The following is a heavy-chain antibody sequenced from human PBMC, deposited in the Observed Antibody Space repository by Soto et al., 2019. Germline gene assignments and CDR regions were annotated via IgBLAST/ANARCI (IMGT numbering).Heavy chain of an antibody. D-gene: IGHD3-3*01. J-gene: IGHJ6*02. V-gene: IGHV1-8*01. Sequence: ASVKVSCKASGYTFTSYDITWVRQATGQGLEWMGWMNPNSGHTGYAQKFQGRVTMTRNTSISTAYMELSSLTSEDTAVYYCGRPWGWSGYGYYYYGTDVWGQGTTVTVSS. CDR2: MNPNSGHT. CDR1: GYTFTSYD. CDR3: GRPWGWSGYGYYYYGTDV.